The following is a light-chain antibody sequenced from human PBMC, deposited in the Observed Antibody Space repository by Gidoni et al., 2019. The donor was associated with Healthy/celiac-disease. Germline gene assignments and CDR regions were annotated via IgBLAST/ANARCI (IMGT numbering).Light chain of an antibody. CDR2: AAS. CDR3: QQQNSYPHT. J-gene: IGKJ4*01. V-gene: IGKV1-17*01. Sequence: IQMPQSPSSLSASVGDRVTITCRASQGIRNDLGWYQKKPEKAPKRLIYAASSVQSGVPCRCSGSGAGKELTITSSGVQPEDLATYYWQQQNSYPHTFGGGTKVEIK. CDR1: QGIRND.